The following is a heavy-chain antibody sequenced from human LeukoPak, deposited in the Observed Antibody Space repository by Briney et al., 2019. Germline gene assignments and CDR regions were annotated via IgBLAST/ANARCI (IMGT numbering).Heavy chain of an antibody. CDR1: GGTFSSYA. CDR2: IIPTFGTA. Sequence: SVKVSCKASGGTFSSYAISWVRQAPGQGLEWMGGIIPTFGTANYAQKFQGRVTITADESTSTAYMELSSLRPEDTAVYYCARDTPYYDILTGLNWFDPWGQGTLVTVSS. D-gene: IGHD3-9*01. J-gene: IGHJ5*02. V-gene: IGHV1-69*13. CDR3: ARDTPYYDILTGLNWFDP.